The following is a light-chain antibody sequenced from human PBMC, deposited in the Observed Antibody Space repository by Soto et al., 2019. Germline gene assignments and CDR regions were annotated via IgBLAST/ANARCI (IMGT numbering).Light chain of an antibody. Sequence: QSVLTQPPSASGTPGQRITISCSGSRSNIGSHTVNWYQQLPGATPKVLIYNRNERPAGVPDRFSGSKSGSSASLAISSLQPEDEAHYYWAAWDDRLNGPRLGGGTQLTVL. J-gene: IGLJ2*01. V-gene: IGLV1-44*01. CDR2: NRN. CDR3: AAWDDRLNGPR. CDR1: RSNIGSHT.